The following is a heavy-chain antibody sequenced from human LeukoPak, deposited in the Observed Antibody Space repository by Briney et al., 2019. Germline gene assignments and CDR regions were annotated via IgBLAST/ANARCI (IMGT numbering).Heavy chain of an antibody. CDR2: IYTSGST. V-gene: IGHV4-61*02. D-gene: IGHD2-8*01. Sequence: SQTLSLTCTVSGDSISSGSYYWSWIRQPAGKGLEWIGRIYTSGSTNYNPSLKSRVTISVDTSKNQFSLKLSSVTAADTAVYYCARGGLYCTNGVCYTWFDPWGQGTLVTVSS. CDR1: GDSISSGSYY. CDR3: ARGGLYCTNGVCYTWFDP. J-gene: IGHJ5*02.